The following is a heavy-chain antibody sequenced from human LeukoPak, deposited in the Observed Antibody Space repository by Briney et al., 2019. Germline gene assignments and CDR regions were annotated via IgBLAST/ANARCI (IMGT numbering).Heavy chain of an antibody. V-gene: IGHV3-53*05. J-gene: IGHJ4*02. CDR3: AKGDLGRITMVRGSNY. D-gene: IGHD3-10*01. CDR1: GFTVSSNY. Sequence: GGSLRLSCAASGFTVSSNYMNWVRQAPGKGLEWVSVIYGGGNIYYADSVKGRFTISRDNSKNTLYLQMNSLRAEDTAVYYCAKGDLGRITMVRGSNYWGQGTLVTVSS. CDR2: IYGGGNI.